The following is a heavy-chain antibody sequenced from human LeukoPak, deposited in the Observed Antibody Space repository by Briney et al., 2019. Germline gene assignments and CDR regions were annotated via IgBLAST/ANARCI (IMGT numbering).Heavy chain of an antibody. D-gene: IGHD5-24*01. J-gene: IGHJ4*02. CDR2: FSVNDRTT. CDR3: AKPREMATMYFDY. CDR1: GFTFSSYA. V-gene: IGHV3-23*01. Sequence: PGGSLRLSCAASGFTFSSYAMSWVRQAPGKGLEWVSGFSVNDRTTYYADSVKGRFTISRDNSKNTLYLQMNSLRAEDTAVYYCAKPREMATMYFDYWGQGTLVTVSS.